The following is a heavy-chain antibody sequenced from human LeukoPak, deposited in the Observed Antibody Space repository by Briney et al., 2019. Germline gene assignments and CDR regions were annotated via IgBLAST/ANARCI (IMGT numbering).Heavy chain of an antibody. CDR3: ATAAGRQQWLVLSG. D-gene: IGHD6-19*01. Sequence: GSLRLSCAASGFTFSSYNMHWVRQAPGKGLEWIGEINHSGSTNYNPALKSGVTISVDTSKNQFSLKLSSVTAADTAVYSCATAAGRQQWLVLSGWGQGTLVTVSS. V-gene: IGHV4-34*01. J-gene: IGHJ4*02. CDR2: INHSGST. CDR1: GFTFSSYN.